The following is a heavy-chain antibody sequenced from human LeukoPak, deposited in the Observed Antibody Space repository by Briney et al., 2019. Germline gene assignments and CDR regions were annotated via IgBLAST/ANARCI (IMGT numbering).Heavy chain of an antibody. CDR3: ALTGTDMWFDP. CDR2: ISGSGGST. CDR1: GFTFSSYA. V-gene: IGHV3-23*01. J-gene: IGHJ5*02. D-gene: IGHD1-7*01. Sequence: GGSLRLSCAASGFTFSSYALSWVRQAPGKGLEWVSAISGSGGSTYYADSVKGRFTISRDNSKNTLYLQMNSLRAEDTAVYYCALTGTDMWFDPWGQGTLVTVSS.